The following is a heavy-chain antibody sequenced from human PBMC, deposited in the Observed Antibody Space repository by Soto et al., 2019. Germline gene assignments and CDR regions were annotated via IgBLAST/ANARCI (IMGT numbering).Heavy chain of an antibody. V-gene: IGHV4-39*01. D-gene: IGHD6-19*01. Sequence: QLQLQESGPGLVKPSETLSLTYTVSGGSISSSSYYWGWIRQPPGKGLEWIGSIYYSGSTYYNPSLKSRVTISVDTSKNQFSLKLSSVTAADTAVYYCARRDSSGGFDPWGQGTLVTVSS. CDR1: GGSISSSSYY. CDR2: IYYSGST. CDR3: ARRDSSGGFDP. J-gene: IGHJ5*02.